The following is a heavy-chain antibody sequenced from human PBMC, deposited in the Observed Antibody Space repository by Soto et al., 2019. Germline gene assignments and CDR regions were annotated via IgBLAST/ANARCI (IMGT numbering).Heavy chain of an antibody. Sequence: SLRLSCAASGFTFSNAWMSWVRQAPGKGLEWVGRIKSKTDGGTTDYAAPVKGRFTISRDDSKNTLYLQMNSLKTEDTAVYYCTTDANIVVVPAAIFRPDYWGQGTLVTVSS. J-gene: IGHJ4*02. D-gene: IGHD2-2*01. CDR2: IKSKTDGGTT. CDR3: TTDANIVVVPAAIFRPDY. CDR1: GFTFSNAW. V-gene: IGHV3-15*01.